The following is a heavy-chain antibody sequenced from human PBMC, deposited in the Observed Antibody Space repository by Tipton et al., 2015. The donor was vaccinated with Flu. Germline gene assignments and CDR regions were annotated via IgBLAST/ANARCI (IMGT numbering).Heavy chain of an antibody. J-gene: IGHJ3*02. D-gene: IGHD4-23*01. CDR3: ARGPTVVTPVYAFDI. CDR1: GASISSAAYY. CDR2: IYTSGST. Sequence: TLSLTCTVSGASISSAAYYWSWIRQPAGKGLEWIGRIYTSGSTNYNPSLKSRVSISLDTSKKQFSLKLTSVTAADAAVYYCARGPTVVTPVYAFDIWGQGTMVTASS. V-gene: IGHV4-61*02.